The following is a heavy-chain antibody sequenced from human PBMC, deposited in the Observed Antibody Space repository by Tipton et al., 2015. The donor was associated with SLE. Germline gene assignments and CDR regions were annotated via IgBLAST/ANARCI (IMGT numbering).Heavy chain of an antibody. J-gene: IGHJ1*01. Sequence: LSLTCTVSGGSTSSSSYYWGWIRQPPEKGLEWIGSIYYSGSTYYNPSLKSRVTISVDTSKNQFSLKLSSVTAADTAVYYCARQDSSSWYRVQHWGQGTLVTVSS. V-gene: IGHV4-39*01. CDR1: GGSTSSSSYY. CDR3: ARQDSSSWYRVQH. CDR2: IYYSGST. D-gene: IGHD6-13*01.